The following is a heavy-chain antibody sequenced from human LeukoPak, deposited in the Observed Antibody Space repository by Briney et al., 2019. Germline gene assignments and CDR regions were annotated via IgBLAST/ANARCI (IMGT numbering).Heavy chain of an antibody. CDR3: AKGDYGDYKLIDY. Sequence: GGSLRLSCAASGFTFGSYAISWVRQAPGKGQEWVSAISSSGDTTLYVDSVKGRFAISRDNSKNTLYLQMSGLRPEDTAIYYCAKGDYGDYKLIDYWGQGTLVTVSS. CDR2: ISSSGDTT. J-gene: IGHJ4*02. CDR1: GFTFGSYA. V-gene: IGHV3-23*01. D-gene: IGHD4-17*01.